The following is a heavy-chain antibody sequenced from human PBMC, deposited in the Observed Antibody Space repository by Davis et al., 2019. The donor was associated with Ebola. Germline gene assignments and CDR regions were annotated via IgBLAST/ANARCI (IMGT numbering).Heavy chain of an antibody. CDR2: ISSSSSTI. J-gene: IGHJ6*02. CDR1: GFTFSSYS. D-gene: IGHD6-13*01. Sequence: GESLKISCAASGFTFSSYSMNWVRQAPGKGLEWVSYISSSSSTIYYADSVKGRFTISRDNAKNSLYLQMNSLRDEDTAVYYCAREGMAAAGTRFYYYYYGMDVLGQGTTVTVSS. V-gene: IGHV3-48*02. CDR3: AREGMAAAGTRFYYYYYGMDV.